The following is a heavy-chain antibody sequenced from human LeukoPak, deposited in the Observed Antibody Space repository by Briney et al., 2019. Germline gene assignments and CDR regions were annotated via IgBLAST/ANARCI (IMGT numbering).Heavy chain of an antibody. CDR2: IYSGGST. CDR1: GFTVSSNY. V-gene: IGHV3-66*01. J-gene: IGHJ4*02. D-gene: IGHD3-10*01. CDR3: ARAPAEYYYGSGSYYPPEYYFDY. Sequence: GGSLRLPCAASGFTVSSNYMSWVRQAPGKGLEWVSVIYSGGSTYYADSVKGRFTISRDNSKNTLYLQMNSLRAEDTAVYYCARAPAEYYYGSGSYYPPEYYFDYWGQGTLVTVSS.